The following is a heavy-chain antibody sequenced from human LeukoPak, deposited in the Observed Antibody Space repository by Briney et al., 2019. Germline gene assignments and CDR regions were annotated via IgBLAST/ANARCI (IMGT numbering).Heavy chain of an antibody. J-gene: IGHJ5*02. CDR1: GGSISSLY. V-gene: IGHV4-59*08. Sequence: SETLSLTCTVSGGSISSLYWSWIRQPPGKGLEWIGSVYYSGSTNYNPSLKSRVTISIDTSKNQFSLKLSSVTAADTAMYYCARHTAPTVTYNWFDPWGQGTLVTVSS. D-gene: IGHD4-17*01. CDR3: ARHTAPTVTYNWFDP. CDR2: VYYSGST.